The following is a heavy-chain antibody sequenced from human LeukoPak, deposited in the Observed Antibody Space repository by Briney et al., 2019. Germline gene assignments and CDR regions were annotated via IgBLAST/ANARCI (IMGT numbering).Heavy chain of an antibody. CDR1: GGSISSYY. D-gene: IGHD4-23*01. Sequence: SETLSLTCTVSGGSISSYYWSWIRQPPGKGLEWLGYIYYSGTTNYNPTLKSRVTILVDTSKNQFALKLSSGTAADTAVYYCARDRYGGNSGEFDYWGQGTLVTVSS. CDR2: IYYSGTT. V-gene: IGHV4-59*01. CDR3: ARDRYGGNSGEFDY. J-gene: IGHJ4*02.